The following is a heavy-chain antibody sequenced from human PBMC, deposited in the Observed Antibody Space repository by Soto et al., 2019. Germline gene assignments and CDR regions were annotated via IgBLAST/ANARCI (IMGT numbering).Heavy chain of an antibody. CDR1: GGSISTYY. J-gene: IGHJ6*02. D-gene: IGHD6-13*01. Sequence: PSETLSLTCTVSGGSISTYYWSWIRQPPGKGLEWIGYIYYTGSTNYNPSLKSRVTISVDTSKNQFSLKLSSVTAADTAVYYCARADIAGNYGMDVWGQGTTVTVSS. V-gene: IGHV4-59*01. CDR3: ARADIAGNYGMDV. CDR2: IYYTGST.